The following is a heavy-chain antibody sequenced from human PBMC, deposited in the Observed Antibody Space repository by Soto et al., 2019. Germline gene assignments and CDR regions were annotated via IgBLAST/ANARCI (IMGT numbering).Heavy chain of an antibody. CDR3: AKDRLRVDV. J-gene: IGHJ6*02. CDR2: VSGSGETT. CDR1: GFRFSNYV. Sequence: GSLRLSCAACGFRFSNYVMSWVRQPPGKGLEWLSAVSGSGETTYYADSVKGRFTISRDNSKNTLFLQMNSLRGEDTAVYYCAKDRLRVDVWGLGTTVTVSS. V-gene: IGHV3-23*01. D-gene: IGHD2-15*01.